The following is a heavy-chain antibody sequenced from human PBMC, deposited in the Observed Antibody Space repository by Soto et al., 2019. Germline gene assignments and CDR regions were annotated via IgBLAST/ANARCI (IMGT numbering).Heavy chain of an antibody. V-gene: IGHV1-24*01. Sequence: ASVKVSCKVSGYTLTELSMHWVRQAPGKGLEWMGGFDPEDGETIYAQKFQGRVTMTEDTSTDTAYMELSSLRSEDTAVYYCATASGDYGGNPGAFDIWAQGTMVTVSS. CDR2: FDPEDGET. J-gene: IGHJ3*02. CDR1: GYTLTELS. CDR3: ATASGDYGGNPGAFDI. D-gene: IGHD4-17*01.